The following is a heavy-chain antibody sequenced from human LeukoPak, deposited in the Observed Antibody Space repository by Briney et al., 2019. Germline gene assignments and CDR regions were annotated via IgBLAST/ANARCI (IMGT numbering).Heavy chain of an antibody. CDR2: IYHSGST. V-gene: IGHV4-30-2*01. CDR1: GGSISSGGYS. Sequence: SETLSLTCAVSGGSISSGGYSWSWIRQPPGKGLEWIGYIYHSGSTYYNPSLKSRVTISVDRSKNQFSLKLSSVTAADTAVYYCARHFRALVVVPAAPNWFDPWGQGTLVTVSS. D-gene: IGHD2-2*01. J-gene: IGHJ5*02. CDR3: ARHFRALVVVPAAPNWFDP.